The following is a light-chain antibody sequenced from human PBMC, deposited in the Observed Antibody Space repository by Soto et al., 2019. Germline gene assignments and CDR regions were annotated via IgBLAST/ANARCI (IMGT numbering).Light chain of an antibody. V-gene: IGLV2-14*03. J-gene: IGLJ2*01. CDR2: NVS. CDR1: TSDVGGYNY. CDR3: SSYTSSSAYVI. Sequence: QSALTQPASVSGSPGQSITISCTGTTSDVGGYNYVSWYQQHPGKAPKLLIYNVSNRPSGVSNRFSGSKSGITASLTISGPQAEDEADYYCSSYTSSSAYVIFGGGTKLTVL.